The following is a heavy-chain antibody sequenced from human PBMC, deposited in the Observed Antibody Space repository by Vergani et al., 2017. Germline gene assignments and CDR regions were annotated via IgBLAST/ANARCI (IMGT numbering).Heavy chain of an antibody. D-gene: IGHD1-26*01. CDR2: INAGNGNT. CDR3: AKNGSPSRDAFDI. CDR1: GYTFTSYA. V-gene: IGHV1-3*01. Sequence: QVQLVQSGAEVKKPGASVKVSCKASGYTFTSYAMHWVRQAPGQRLEWMGWINAGNGNTKDSQKFQGRVTITRDTSASTAYMELSSLRSEDTAVYYCAKNGSPSRDAFDIWGQGTMVTVSS. J-gene: IGHJ3*02.